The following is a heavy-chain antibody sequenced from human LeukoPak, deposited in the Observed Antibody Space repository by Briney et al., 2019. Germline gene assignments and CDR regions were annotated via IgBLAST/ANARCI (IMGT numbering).Heavy chain of an antibody. CDR1: NGSISSYY. CDR3: ARDLIRAAAGYIWFDP. D-gene: IGHD6-13*01. CDR2: IYYSGST. J-gene: IGHJ5*02. V-gene: IGHV4-39*07. Sequence: SETLSLTCTVSNGSISSYYWGWIRQPPGKGLEWIGRIYYSGSTYYNPSLKSRVTISVDTSKNQFSLKLSSVTAADTAVYYCARDLIRAAAGYIWFDPWGQGTLVTVSS.